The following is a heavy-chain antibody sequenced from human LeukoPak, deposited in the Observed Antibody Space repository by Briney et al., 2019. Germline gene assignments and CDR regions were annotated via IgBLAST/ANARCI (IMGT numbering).Heavy chain of an antibody. CDR3: ATDFVLPRCSSTSYYSDY. CDR1: GYTLTELS. J-gene: IGHJ4*02. Sequence: ASVKVSCKVSGYTLTELSMHWVRQAPGKGLEWMGGFDPEDGETIYAQKFQGRVTMTEDTSTDTAYMELSSLRSEDTAVYYCATDFVLPRCSSTSYYSDYWGQGTLVTVSS. CDR2: FDPEDGET. V-gene: IGHV1-24*01. D-gene: IGHD2-2*01.